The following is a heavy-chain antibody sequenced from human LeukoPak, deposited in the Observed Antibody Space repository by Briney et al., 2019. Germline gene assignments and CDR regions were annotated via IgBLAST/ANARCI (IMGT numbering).Heavy chain of an antibody. Sequence: GRSLRLSCAASGFTVSSNYMSWVRQAPGKGLEWVSVIYSGGSTYYADSVKGRFTISRDNSKNTLYLQMNSLRAEDTAVYYCARDRSTLDAFDIWGQGTMVTVSS. J-gene: IGHJ3*02. D-gene: IGHD5/OR15-5a*01. CDR1: GFTVSSNY. V-gene: IGHV3-53*01. CDR2: IYSGGST. CDR3: ARDRSTLDAFDI.